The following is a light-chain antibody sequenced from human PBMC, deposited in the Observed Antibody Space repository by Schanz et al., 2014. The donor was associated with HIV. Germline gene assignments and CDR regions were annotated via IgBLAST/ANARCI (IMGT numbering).Light chain of an antibody. J-gene: IGKJ1*01. V-gene: IGKV1-17*01. Sequence: DIQMTQSPSSQSASVGDRVTITCRASQDIGNDLGWYQQKPGQAPKRLIYAASKLQSGVPSRFIGSGSGTEFTLTISSLQPEDFAVYYCQQYYSYPQTFGQGTKVEIK. CDR2: AAS. CDR1: QDIGND. CDR3: QQYYSYPQT.